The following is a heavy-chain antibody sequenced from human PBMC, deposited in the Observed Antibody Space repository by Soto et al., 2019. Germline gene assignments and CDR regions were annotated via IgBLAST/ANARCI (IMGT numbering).Heavy chain of an antibody. J-gene: IGHJ4*02. CDR3: AAPPTYYYDSSALMTADPLGY. D-gene: IGHD3-22*01. CDR2: IIPIFGTA. Sequence: QVQLVQSGAEVKKPGSSVKVSCKASGGTFSSYAISWVRQAPGQGLEWMGGIIPIFGTANYAQKFQGRVTITADESTSTAYMELSSLRSEDTAVYYCAAPPTYYYDSSALMTADPLGYWGQGPLVTVSS. V-gene: IGHV1-69*01. CDR1: GGTFSSYA.